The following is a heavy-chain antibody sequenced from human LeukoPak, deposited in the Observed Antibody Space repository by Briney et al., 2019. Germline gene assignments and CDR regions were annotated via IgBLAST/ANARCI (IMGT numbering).Heavy chain of an antibody. D-gene: IGHD1-1*01. CDR2: ITLHSGDT. CDR3: AREGQLGLDN. V-gene: IGHV1-2*02. CDR1: GHTLTVHY. J-gene: IGHJ1*01. Sequence: GASVKVSCKASGHTLTVHYIHWVRQGPGQVLEWLGWITLHSGDTHYAQKYQGRLTMTSDTSISTGYMELSRLQFDDTAVYYCAREGQLGLDNWGQGTLVTVSS.